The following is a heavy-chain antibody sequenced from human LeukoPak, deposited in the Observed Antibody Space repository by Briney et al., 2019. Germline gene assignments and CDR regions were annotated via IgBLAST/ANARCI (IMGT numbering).Heavy chain of an antibody. CDR3: ATVSWLRLHGGYYFDY. CDR1: GYTLTQLF. Sequence: ASVTVTFMCCGYTLTQLFLHWLGQPPARGVAGVGGLDHEDGEKIYAQKFQGRVTMTEDTSTDTAYMELSSLRSEDTAVYYCATVSWLRLHGGYYFDYWGQGTLVTVSS. V-gene: IGHV1-24*01. CDR2: LDHEDGEK. J-gene: IGHJ4*02. D-gene: IGHD5-12*01.